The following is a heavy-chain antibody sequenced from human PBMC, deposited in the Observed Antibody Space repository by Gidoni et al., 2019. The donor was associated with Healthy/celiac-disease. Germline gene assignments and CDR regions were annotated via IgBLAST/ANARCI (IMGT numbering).Heavy chain of an antibody. V-gene: IGHV4-34*01. J-gene: IGHJ4*02. CDR1: GGSFSGYY. CDR3: ARGRLEIVVVPMVYFDY. CDR2: INHSGST. D-gene: IGHD3-22*01. Sequence: QVQLQQWGAGLLKPAETLTLPCAVDGGSFSGYYWSWIRQPPGKGLEWIGEINHSGSTNYNPSLTSRVTISVDTSKNQFSLKLSSVTAADTAVYYCARGRLEIVVVPMVYFDYWGQGTLVTVSS.